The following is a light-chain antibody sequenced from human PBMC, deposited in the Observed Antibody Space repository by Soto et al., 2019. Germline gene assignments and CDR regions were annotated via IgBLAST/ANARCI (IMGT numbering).Light chain of an antibody. J-gene: IGKJ2*01. Sequence: DIQMTQSPSSLSASVGERVTITCRANEDISNYLNWYQQKPGRAPKLLIYDASTLETGVPSRFSGSGSGTHFTFTISRLQPEDVGTYYCQQYENLRLHTFGPGTKL. CDR1: EDISNY. CDR2: DAS. CDR3: QQYENLRLHT. V-gene: IGKV1-33*01.